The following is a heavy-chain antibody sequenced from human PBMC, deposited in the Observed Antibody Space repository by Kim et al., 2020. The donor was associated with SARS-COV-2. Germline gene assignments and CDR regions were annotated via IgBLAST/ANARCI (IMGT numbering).Heavy chain of an antibody. J-gene: IGHJ4*02. D-gene: IGHD3-16*01. CDR3: ARGFYDYVWGSYRSFDY. Sequence: VQGHFTISRDNATNTLYVQMNSLTAEDAAVYYCARGFYDYVWGSYRSFDYWGQGTLVTVS. V-gene: IGHV3-30*01.